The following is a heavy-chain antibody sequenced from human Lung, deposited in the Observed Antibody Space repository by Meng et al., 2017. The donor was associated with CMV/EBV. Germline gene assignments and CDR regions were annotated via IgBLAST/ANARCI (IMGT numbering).Heavy chain of an antibody. J-gene: IGHJ5*02. CDR2: INHSGST. Sequence: SETLSLTCAVYGGSFSGYYWSWIRQPPGKGLEWIGEINHSGSTNYNPSLKSRVTISVDTSKNQFSLKLSSVTAADKSTSTAYMEMSSLRYDDTAFYYCARSTSKYDFWSGYPPFLDPWGQGTQVTVSS. D-gene: IGHD3-3*01. CDR3: YMEMSSLRYDDTAFYYCARSTSKYDFWSGYPPFLDP. V-gene: IGHV4-34*01. CDR1: GGSFSGYY.